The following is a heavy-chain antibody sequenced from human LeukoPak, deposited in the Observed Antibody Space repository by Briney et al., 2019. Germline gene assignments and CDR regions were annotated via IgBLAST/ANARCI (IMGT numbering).Heavy chain of an antibody. D-gene: IGHD4-17*01. CDR3: AKVGTTVTTYYYYYMDV. CDR1: GFTFSSYA. J-gene: IGHJ6*03. V-gene: IGHV3-23*01. CDR2: ISGSGGST. Sequence: GVSLRLSCAASGFTFSSYAMSWVRQAPGKGLEWVSPISGSGGSTYYADSVKGRLTISRDNSKNTLYLQINSLRAEDTAVYYCAKVGTTVTTYYYYYMDVWGKGTTVTVSS.